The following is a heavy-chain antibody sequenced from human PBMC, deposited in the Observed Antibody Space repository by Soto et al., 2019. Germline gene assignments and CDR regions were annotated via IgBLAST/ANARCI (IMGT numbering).Heavy chain of an antibody. Sequence: GYSVKVSCKAPGGTFTSYDINWVRQAPGHGLEWMGGIIPLGGIAAYAQKFKGRVTITTDASTRTAYMEVSSLQSEDTVLYYCAGKLLVYHACACVPWG. J-gene: IGHJ5*02. V-gene: IGHV1-69*05. CDR3: AGKLLVYHACACVP. CDR1: GGTFTSYD. CDR2: IIPLGGIA. D-gene: IGHD6-6*01.